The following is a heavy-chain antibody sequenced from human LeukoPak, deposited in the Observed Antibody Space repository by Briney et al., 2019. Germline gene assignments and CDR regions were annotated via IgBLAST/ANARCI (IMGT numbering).Heavy chain of an antibody. Sequence: ASVKVSCKASGYTFTGYHMHWVRQAPGQGLEWVGRISPNSGGTNYAQRFQGRVAMTRDSSISTAYMDLSRLRSDDTAVYYCAREFTGNYIDYWGQGTLITVSS. V-gene: IGHV1-2*06. CDR1: GYTFTGYH. CDR2: ISPNSGGT. D-gene: IGHD1-7*01. CDR3: AREFTGNYIDY. J-gene: IGHJ4*02.